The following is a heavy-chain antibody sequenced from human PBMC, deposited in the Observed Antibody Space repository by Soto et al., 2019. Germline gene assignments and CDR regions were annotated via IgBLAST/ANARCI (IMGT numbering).Heavy chain of an antibody. V-gene: IGHV3-21*01. CDR1: GCTISSYS. CDR3: ARGPVATIPFDY. CDR2: ISSSSSYI. Sequence: GVSLRLSSAASGCTISSYSMNWVRKAPGKGLEWVSSISSSSSYIYYADSVKGRFTISRDNAENSLYLQMNSLRAEDTAVYYCARGPVATIPFDYWGQGTLVTVSS. D-gene: IGHD5-12*01. J-gene: IGHJ4*02.